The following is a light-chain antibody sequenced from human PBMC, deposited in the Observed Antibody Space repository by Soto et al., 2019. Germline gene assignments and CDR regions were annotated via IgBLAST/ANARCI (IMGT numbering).Light chain of an antibody. CDR3: QQYNTYST. CDR1: QSISSW. Sequence: DIQMTHSPATLSASVGSRFNITCRASQSISSWLAWYQQKPGKAPKLLIYKASSLESGVPSSFSGSGSGTEFTLTISSLKPDDFATYYCQQYNTYSTFGQGTKVDIK. CDR2: KAS. J-gene: IGKJ1*01. V-gene: IGKV1-5*03.